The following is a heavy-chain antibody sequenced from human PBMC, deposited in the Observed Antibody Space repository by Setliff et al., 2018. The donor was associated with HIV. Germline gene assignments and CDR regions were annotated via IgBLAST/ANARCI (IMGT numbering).Heavy chain of an antibody. V-gene: IGHV1-69*10. CDR2: IIPVLGIA. J-gene: IGHJ4*02. D-gene: IGHD2-2*01. Sequence: ASVKVSCKASVDTFRSHAIGWVRQAPGRGLEWMGGIIPVLGIADSAQKFQDRVTITADESTSTAYMELSSLRSEDTAVYYCARESACSSTSCPKVLDYWGQGTLVTGSS. CDR1: VDTFRSHA. CDR3: ARESACSSTSCPKVLDY.